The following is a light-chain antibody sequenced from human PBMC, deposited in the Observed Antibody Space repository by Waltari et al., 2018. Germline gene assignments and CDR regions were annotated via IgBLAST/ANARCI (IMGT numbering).Light chain of an antibody. CDR2: DFS. V-gene: IGLV2-14*03. Sequence: QSALTQPASVSGSPGQSITIPCTGTSSDIGGYIYVSRYQQHPGKAPKVIFYDFSNRASGVSNRVSGSKSGNTASLTISGLQAEDEAHYYCSSYTSSGTLVVFGGGTRLTVL. CDR3: SSYTSSGTLVV. CDR1: SSDIGGYIY. J-gene: IGLJ2*01.